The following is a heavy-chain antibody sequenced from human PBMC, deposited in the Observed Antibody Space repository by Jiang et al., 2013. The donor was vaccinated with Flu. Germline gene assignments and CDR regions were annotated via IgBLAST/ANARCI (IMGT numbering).Heavy chain of an antibody. V-gene: IGHV3-33*01. D-gene: IGHD4-23*01. Sequence: VQLVESGGGVVQPGRSLRLSCAASGFRFSSYGMHWVRQAPGKGLEWVAVIWHDGNNKYYTDSVRGRFTISRDNSKNTLYLQMDSLRAEDSALYYCARDRGKDEPIDYWGQGTLVTVSS. J-gene: IGHJ4*02. CDR1: GFRFSSYG. CDR3: ARDRGKDEPIDY. CDR2: IWHDGNNK.